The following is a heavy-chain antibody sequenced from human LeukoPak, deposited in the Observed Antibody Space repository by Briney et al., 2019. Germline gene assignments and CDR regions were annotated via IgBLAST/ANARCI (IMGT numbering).Heavy chain of an antibody. V-gene: IGHV1-2*06. J-gene: IGHJ4*02. D-gene: IGHD6-13*01. CDR2: INPNSGGT. CDR1: GYTFTGYY. Sequence: GASVNVSCKASGYTFTGYYMHWVRQAPGQGLEWMGRINPNSGGTNYAQKFQGRVTMTRDTSISTAYMELSRLRSDDMAVYYCARDIAAAGTFDYWGQGTLVTVSS. CDR3: ARDIAAAGTFDY.